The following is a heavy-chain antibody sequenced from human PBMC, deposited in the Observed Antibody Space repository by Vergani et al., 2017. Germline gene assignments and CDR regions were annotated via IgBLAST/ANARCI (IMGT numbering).Heavy chain of an antibody. CDR2: INPNSGGT. D-gene: IGHD6-6*01. J-gene: IGHJ5*02. CDR3: ARGRGYTSSSADNNWFDP. Sequence: QVQLVQSGAEVKKPGASVKVSCKASGYTFTGYYMHWVRQAPGQGLEWMGWINPNSGGTNYAQKFQGRVTMTRNTSINTAYMELSSLRSEDTGVYYCARGRGYTSSSADNNWFDPWGQGTPVAVSS. V-gene: IGHV1-2*02. CDR1: GYTFTGYY.